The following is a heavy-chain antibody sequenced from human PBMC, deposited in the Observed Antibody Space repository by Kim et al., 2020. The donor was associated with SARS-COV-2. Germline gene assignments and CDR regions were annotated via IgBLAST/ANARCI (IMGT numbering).Heavy chain of an antibody. CDR1: GFTFDDYA. V-gene: IGHV3-9*01. D-gene: IGHD3-22*01. CDR3: AKDLLCDYYDSSGYLDY. Sequence: GGSLRLSCAASGFTFDDYAMHWVRQAPGKGLEWVSGISWDSGSIGFADSVKGRFTISRDNAKNSLYLQMNSLRAEDTALYYCAKDLLCDYYDSSGYLDYWGQGNLVTVSS. J-gene: IGHJ4*02. CDR2: ISWDSGSI.